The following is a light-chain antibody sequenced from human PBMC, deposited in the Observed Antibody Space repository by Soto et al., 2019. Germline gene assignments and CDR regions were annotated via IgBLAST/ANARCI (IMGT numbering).Light chain of an antibody. CDR3: QQYNNWPPYT. J-gene: IGKJ2*01. Sequence: EIVMTQSPATLSVSPGERATLSCRASQSVSSNLAWYQQKPGQAPRLLIYGASTRATGIPARFSGSESGTDFTLTISSLQSEDFAVYYCQQYNNWPPYTFGPGTKLEIK. CDR1: QSVSSN. V-gene: IGKV3-15*01. CDR2: GAS.